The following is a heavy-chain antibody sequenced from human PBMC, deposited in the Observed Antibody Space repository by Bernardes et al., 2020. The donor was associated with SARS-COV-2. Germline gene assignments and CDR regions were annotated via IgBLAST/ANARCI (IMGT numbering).Heavy chain of an antibody. J-gene: IGHJ6*02. CDR1: GYTFTSYG. D-gene: IGHD6-13*01. Sequence: ASEKVSCKAFGYTFTSYGIIWVRETPGQGLEWMGWISAYNGNTKYAQKLQGRVTMTTDTSTSTAYMELRSLRSDDTAVYYCARGGVYSSSWSYYYYGMDVWCQWTTVTVSS. V-gene: IGHV1-18*01. CDR2: ISAYNGNT. CDR3: ARGGVYSSSWSYYYYGMDV.